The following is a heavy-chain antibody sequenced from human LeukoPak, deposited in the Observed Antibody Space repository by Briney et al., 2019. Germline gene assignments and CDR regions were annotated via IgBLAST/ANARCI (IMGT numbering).Heavy chain of an antibody. J-gene: IGHJ4*02. CDR2: IWYDGSNK. CDR1: GFSFSNYD. D-gene: IGHD3-9*01. V-gene: IGHV3-33*01. Sequence: PGGSLRLSCAASGFSFSNYDMHWVRQAPGKGLEWVAVIWYDGSNKYYADSVKGRFTISRDNSKNTLYLQMNSLRVEDTAVYYCARGTNDILNGYYYWGQGTLVTVSS. CDR3: ARGTNDILNGYYY.